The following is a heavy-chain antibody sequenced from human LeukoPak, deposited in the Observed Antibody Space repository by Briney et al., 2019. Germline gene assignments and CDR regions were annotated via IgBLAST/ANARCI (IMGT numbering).Heavy chain of an antibody. CDR3: ASSYCGGDCYRPLYYYYGMDV. CDR1: GGSFSGYY. J-gene: IGHJ6*02. V-gene: IGHV4-34*01. Sequence: PSETLSLTCAVYGGSFSGYYWSWIRQPPGKGLEWIGEINHSGGTNYNPSLKSRVTISVDTSKNQFSLKLSSVTAADTAVYYCASSYCGGDCYRPLYYYYGMDVWGQGTTVTVSS. CDR2: INHSGGT. D-gene: IGHD2-21*02.